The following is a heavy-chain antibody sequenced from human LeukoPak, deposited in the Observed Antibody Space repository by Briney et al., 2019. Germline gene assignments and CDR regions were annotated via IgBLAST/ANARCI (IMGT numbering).Heavy chain of an antibody. J-gene: IGHJ4*02. Sequence: GRSLRLSCATSGFTFSNYAMHWVRQAPGKGLEWVSAISGSGGSTYYADSVKGRFTISRDNSKNTLYLQMNSLRAEDTAVYYCAKIPGYSSGRCYWGQGTLVTVSS. D-gene: IGHD6-19*01. CDR3: AKIPGYSSGRCY. CDR2: ISGSGGST. CDR1: GFTFSNYA. V-gene: IGHV3-23*01.